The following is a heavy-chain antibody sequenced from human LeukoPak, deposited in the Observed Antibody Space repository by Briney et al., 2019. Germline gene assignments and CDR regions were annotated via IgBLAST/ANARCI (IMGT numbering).Heavy chain of an antibody. Sequence: SETLSLTCAVSGGSISSYYWSWIRQPAGKGMEWIGRIYTSGTTNYNPSLKSRVTMSVDTSKNQFSLNLNSVTAADTAVYYCARTSPRAATFDYWGQGTLVTVSS. J-gene: IGHJ4*02. CDR1: GGSISSYY. D-gene: IGHD2-15*01. V-gene: IGHV4-4*07. CDR3: ARTSPRAATFDY. CDR2: IYTSGTT.